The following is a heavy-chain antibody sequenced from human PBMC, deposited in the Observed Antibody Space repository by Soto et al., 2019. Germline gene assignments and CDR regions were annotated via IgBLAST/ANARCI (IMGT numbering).Heavy chain of an antibody. CDR1: GGSFSGYY. V-gene: IGHV4-34*01. CDR3: ARGSWYSRRPMDV. Sequence: QVQLQQWGAGLLKPSETLSLTCAVYGGSFSGYYWSWIRQPPGKGLEWIGEINHSGSTNYNPSLKRRVTISVDTSKNQFSLKLSSVTAADTAVYYCARGSWYSRRPMDVWGQGTTVTVSS. J-gene: IGHJ6*02. D-gene: IGHD1-1*01. CDR2: INHSGST.